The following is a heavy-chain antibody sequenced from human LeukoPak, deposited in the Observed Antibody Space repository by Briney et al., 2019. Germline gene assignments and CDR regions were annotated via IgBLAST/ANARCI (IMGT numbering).Heavy chain of an antibody. CDR2: INHSGRT. V-gene: IGHV4-34*01. J-gene: IGHJ1*01. CDR3: ARDEVPAAASFQH. D-gene: IGHD2-2*01. Sequence: PSETLSLTCAVYGGSFSGYYWSWLRQPPGKGLEWIGEINHSGRTNYNPSLKSRVTISVDTSKNQFSLKLSSVTAADTAVYYCARDEVPAAASFQHWGQGTLVTVSS. CDR1: GGSFSGYY.